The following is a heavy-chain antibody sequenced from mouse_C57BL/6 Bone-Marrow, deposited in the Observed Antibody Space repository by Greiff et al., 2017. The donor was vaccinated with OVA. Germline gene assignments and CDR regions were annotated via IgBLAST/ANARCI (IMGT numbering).Heavy chain of an antibody. CDR3: AIELWYPYYFDY. CDR1: GYTFTSYW. V-gene: IGHV1-74*01. Sequence: QVQLKESGAELVKPGASVKVSCKASGYTFTSYWMHWVKQRPGQGLEWIGRIHPSDSDTNYNQKFKGKVTLTVDKSASTAYMQLSSLTSEDSAVYYCAIELWYPYYFDYWGQGTTLTVSS. D-gene: IGHD2-1*01. J-gene: IGHJ2*01. CDR2: IHPSDSDT.